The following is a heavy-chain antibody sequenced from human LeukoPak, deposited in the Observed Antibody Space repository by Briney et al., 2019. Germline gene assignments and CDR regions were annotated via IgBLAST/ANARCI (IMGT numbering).Heavy chain of an antibody. CDR1: GGSIKSYY. Sequence: SETLSLTCTVSGGSIKSYYWSWIRQPPGKGLEWIGYIYYSGSTNYNPSLKSRVTISVDTSKNQFSLKLSSVTAADTAVYYCARDDGDLGGFDYWGQGTLVTVSS. D-gene: IGHD4-17*01. V-gene: IGHV4-59*12. CDR2: IYYSGST. J-gene: IGHJ4*02. CDR3: ARDDGDLGGFDY.